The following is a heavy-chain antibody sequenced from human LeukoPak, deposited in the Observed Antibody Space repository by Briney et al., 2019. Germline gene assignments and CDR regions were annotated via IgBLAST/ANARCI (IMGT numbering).Heavy chain of an antibody. J-gene: IGHJ5*01. D-gene: IGHD4-17*01. Sequence: SQTLSLTCAISGDSVSSNSAAWNWIRQSPSRGLEWLGRTYYRSEWYNDYAVSVKSRITINPDTSKNQFSLQLNSVTPEDTAVYYCAKIDTFDYDTSGRHWLDSWGQGTLVTVSS. CDR2: TYYRSEWYN. CDR1: GDSVSSNSAA. CDR3: AKIDTFDYDTSGRHWLDS. V-gene: IGHV6-1*01.